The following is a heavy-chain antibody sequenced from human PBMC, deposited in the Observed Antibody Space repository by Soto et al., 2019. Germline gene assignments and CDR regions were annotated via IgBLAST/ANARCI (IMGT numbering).Heavy chain of an antibody. V-gene: IGHV1-24*01. CDR1: GYTLTELS. Sequence: GASVKVSCKVSGYTLTELSMHWVRQAPGKGLEWMGGFDPEDGETIYAQKFQGRVTMTEDTSTDTAYMELSSLRSEDTAVYYCATWARYCSSTSCYGHFDYWGQGTLVTVSS. CDR2: FDPEDGET. J-gene: IGHJ4*02. D-gene: IGHD2-2*01. CDR3: ATWARYCSSTSCYGHFDY.